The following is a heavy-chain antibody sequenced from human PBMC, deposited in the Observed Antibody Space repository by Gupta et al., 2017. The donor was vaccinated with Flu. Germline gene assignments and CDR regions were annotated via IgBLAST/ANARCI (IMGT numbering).Heavy chain of an antibody. D-gene: IGHD1-26*01. Sequence: EVHLLESGGGLIQPGGSLGLSCAASGFTFSNYAMNWVRQAPGKGLEWVSSINSGGSSTNYADSVKGRFTISRDNSKNTLYLQMNSLRAEDTAVYYCAKGGWTYPMDVWGQGTTVTVSS. J-gene: IGHJ6*02. CDR1: GFTFSNYA. CDR3: AKGGWTYPMDV. V-gene: IGHV3-23*01. CDR2: INSGGSST.